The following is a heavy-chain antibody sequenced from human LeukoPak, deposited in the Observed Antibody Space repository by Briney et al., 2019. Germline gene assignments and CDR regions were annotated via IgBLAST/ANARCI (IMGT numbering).Heavy chain of an antibody. J-gene: IGHJ6*03. CDR2: INPSGGST. Sequence: ASVKVSCKASGYTFTSYYMHWVRQAPGQGLEWMGIINPSGGSTSYAQKFQGRVTMTRDTSTSTVYMELSSLRSEDTAVYYCARVGATTLGYYYYYYMDVWGKGTTVTVSS. D-gene: IGHD1-26*01. CDR1: GYTFTSYY. V-gene: IGHV1-46*01. CDR3: ARVGATTLGYYYYYYMDV.